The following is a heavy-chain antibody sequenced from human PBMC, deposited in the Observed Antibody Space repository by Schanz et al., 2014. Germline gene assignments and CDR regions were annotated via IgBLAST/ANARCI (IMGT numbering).Heavy chain of an antibody. V-gene: IGHV4-4*02. CDR3: ARLEYTSGWQGFDY. J-gene: IGHJ4*02. CDR1: RGSIGSTNW. D-gene: IGHD1-1*01. CDR2: IYETGRT. Sequence: QVQLQESGPGLVKPSGTLSLTCTISRGSIGSTNWWSWLRQSPRKGLEWISDIYETGRTNYNPSLRSGVTVRVNKPTNHSPRTLTAVTAADTAVYYCARLEYTSGWQGFDYWGQGILVTVSP.